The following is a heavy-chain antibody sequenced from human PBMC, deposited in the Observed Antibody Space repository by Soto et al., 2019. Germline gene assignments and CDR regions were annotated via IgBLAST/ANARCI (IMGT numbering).Heavy chain of an antibody. CDR3: ARDLTYTTSWQEGRLDH. CDR2: ISVSGDTI. CDR1: GFTFTDYY. J-gene: IGHJ4*02. V-gene: IGHV3-11*01. Sequence: QVQLVESGGDLVQPGGSLRLACAASGFTFTDYYMSWVRQAPGRGLEWVAYISVSGDTIFYADSVRGRFTISRDNAHNTLYLQMDALTVEDTAVYFCARDLTYTTSWQEGRLDHWGQGTLGNVSS. D-gene: IGHD3-16*01.